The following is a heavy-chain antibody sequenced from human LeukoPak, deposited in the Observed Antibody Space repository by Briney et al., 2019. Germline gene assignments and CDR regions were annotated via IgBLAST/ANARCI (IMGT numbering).Heavy chain of an antibody. CDR2: ISNGGGST. V-gene: IGHV3-23*01. D-gene: IGHD3-3*01. Sequence: ETLSLTCAVYGGSFSGYYWSWVRQAPGKGLEWVSAISNGGGSTNYADSVKGRFTISRDNPMNTVFLQMNSLRAEDTAVYYCATGGPGFLEWLPLDNWGQGTLATVSS. CDR1: GGSFSGYY. CDR3: ATGGPGFLEWLPLDN. J-gene: IGHJ4*02.